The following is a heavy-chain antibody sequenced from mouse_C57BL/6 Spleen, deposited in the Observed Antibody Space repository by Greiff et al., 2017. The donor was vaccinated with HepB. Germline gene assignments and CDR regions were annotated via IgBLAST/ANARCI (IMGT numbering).Heavy chain of an antibody. D-gene: IGHD2-1*01. Sequence: QVQLQQPGAELVMPGASVKLSCKASGYTFTSYWMHWVKQRPGQGLEWIGEIDPSDSYTNYNQKFKGKSTLTVDKSSSTAYMQLSSLTSEDSAVYYCARGGNPLAMDYWGQGTSVTVSS. CDR3: ARGGNPLAMDY. J-gene: IGHJ4*01. CDR2: IDPSDSYT. V-gene: IGHV1-69*01. CDR1: GYTFTSYW.